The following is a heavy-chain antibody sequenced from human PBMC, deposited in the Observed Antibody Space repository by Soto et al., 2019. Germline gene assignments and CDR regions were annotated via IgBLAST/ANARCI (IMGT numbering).Heavy chain of an antibody. CDR3: AKDGRHCSGGSCPQGH. V-gene: IGHV1-2*02. CDR2: INPISGGT. Sequence: ASVKVSCRTSGYTFTGHHIHWVRQAPGQGLEWMGWINPISGGTKYREKFQGRVSITRDKSSSTAYMELSSLTSDDSAVYYCAKDGRHCSGGSCPQGHWGQGTLVTVSS. J-gene: IGHJ4*02. CDR1: GYTFTGHH. D-gene: IGHD2-15*01.